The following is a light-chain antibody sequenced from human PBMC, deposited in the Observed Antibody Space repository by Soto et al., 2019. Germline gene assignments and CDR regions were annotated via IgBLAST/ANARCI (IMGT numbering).Light chain of an antibody. CDR3: QQSYSNMWT. Sequence: DIQMTQSPSSLSASIGDRVTITCRASQSISTYVNWYQRKPGKAPKLLIYAASSLQSGVPSRFSGDGSGTDFNISISSLQPEDFATYYCQQSYSNMWTFGQGTKV. CDR2: AAS. CDR1: QSISTY. V-gene: IGKV1-39*01. J-gene: IGKJ1*01.